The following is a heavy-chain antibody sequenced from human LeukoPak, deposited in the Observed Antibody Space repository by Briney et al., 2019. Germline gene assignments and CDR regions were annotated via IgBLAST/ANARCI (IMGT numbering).Heavy chain of an antibody. V-gene: IGHV4-39*07. CDR3: TFNLGSGSYAFDI. Sequence: NPSETLSLTCTVSGGSISSSNYYWGWIRQPPGKGLEWIGSIYYTGSTYYKPSLKSRVTISEDTSKNQFSLKLSSVTAADTAVYYCTFNLGSGSYAFDIWGQGTTVTVSS. CDR1: GGSISSSNYY. D-gene: IGHD3-10*01. CDR2: IYYTGST. J-gene: IGHJ3*02.